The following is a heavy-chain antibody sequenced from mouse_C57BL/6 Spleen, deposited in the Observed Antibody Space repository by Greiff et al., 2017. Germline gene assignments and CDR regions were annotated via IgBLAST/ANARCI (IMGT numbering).Heavy chain of an antibody. Sequence: EVQGVESGGDLVKPGGSLKLSCAASGFTFSSYGMSWVRQTPDKRLEWVATISSGGSYTYYPDSVKGRFTISRDNAKNTLCLQMSSMKSEDTAMYYCARQNYSNYLDYWGQGTTLTVSS. V-gene: IGHV5-6*01. D-gene: IGHD2-5*01. CDR2: ISSGGSYT. J-gene: IGHJ2*01. CDR1: GFTFSSYG. CDR3: ARQNYSNYLDY.